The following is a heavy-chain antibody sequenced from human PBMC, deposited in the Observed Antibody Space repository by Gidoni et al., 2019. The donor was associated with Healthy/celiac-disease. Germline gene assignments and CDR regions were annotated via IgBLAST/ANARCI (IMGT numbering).Heavy chain of an antibody. V-gene: IGHV3-11*06. J-gene: IGHJ4*02. D-gene: IGHD1-26*01. CDR1: GFTFRAYY. CDR2: ISSSSSYT. Sequence: LVESGGGLVKPGGSLRLSCAASGFTFRAYYMSWIRQAPGKGLEWVSYISSSSSYTNYADSVKGRFTISRDNAKNSLYLQMNSLRAEDTAVYYCARVGSGSYPRSYYFDYWGQGTLVTVSS. CDR3: ARVGSGSYPRSYYFDY.